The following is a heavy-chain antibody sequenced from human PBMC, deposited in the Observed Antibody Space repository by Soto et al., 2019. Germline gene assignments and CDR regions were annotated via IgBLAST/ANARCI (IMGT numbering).Heavy chain of an antibody. J-gene: IGHJ3*02. D-gene: IGHD3-22*01. Sequence: QITLKESGPTLVKPTQTLALTCTFSGFSLSTSGVGVGWIRQPPGKALEWLALIYWDDDKRYSPSLKSRLTITKDTSKNQVVLTMTNMDPGDTATYYCAQSDSGFDAFDIWGQGTMVTVSS. V-gene: IGHV2-5*02. CDR3: AQSDSGFDAFDI. CDR2: IYWDDDK. CDR1: GFSLSTSGVG.